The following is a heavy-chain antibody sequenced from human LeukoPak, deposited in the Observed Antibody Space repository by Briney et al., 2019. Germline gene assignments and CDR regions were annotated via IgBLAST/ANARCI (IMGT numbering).Heavy chain of an antibody. V-gene: IGHV4-59*01. CDR1: GGSISSFY. Sequence: SETLSLTCTVSGGSISSFYWGWIRQPPREGLEWIGYIYNSGSTDYNPSLKSRVTISVDTSKNQFSLKLSSVTAADTAVYYCARDVGGGPFFDYWGQGTLVTVSS. CDR3: ARDVGGGPFFDY. D-gene: IGHD2-15*01. J-gene: IGHJ4*02. CDR2: IYNSGST.